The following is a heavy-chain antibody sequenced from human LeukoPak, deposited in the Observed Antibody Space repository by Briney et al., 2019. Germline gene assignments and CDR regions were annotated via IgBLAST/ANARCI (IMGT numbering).Heavy chain of an antibody. D-gene: IGHD6-19*01. CDR3: AKDREQWLVANFDS. V-gene: IGHV1-2*02. CDR2: INPQSGGA. J-gene: IGHJ4*02. Sequence: ASVKVSCKASGYTFTAYYMHWVRQAPGQGLEWLGWINPQSGGANYAQKFQGRLTMTRDTSISTAYMELRKLRSDDTAVYYCAKDREQWLVANFDSWGQGTLVTVSS. CDR1: GYTFTAYY.